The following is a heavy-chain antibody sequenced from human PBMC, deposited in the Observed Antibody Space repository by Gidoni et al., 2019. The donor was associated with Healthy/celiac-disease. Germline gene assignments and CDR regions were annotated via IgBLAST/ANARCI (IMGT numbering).Heavy chain of an antibody. D-gene: IGHD2-2*01. V-gene: IGHV3-48*02. Sequence: EVQLVESGGGLVQPGGSLRLSCAASGFTFSSYSMNWVRQAPGKGLEWVSYISSSSSTIYYADSVKGRFTISRDNAKNSLYLQMNSLRDEDTAVYYCARDDEPYQLLVKEYFQHWGQGTLVTVSS. CDR1: GFTFSSYS. J-gene: IGHJ1*01. CDR3: ARDDEPYQLLVKEYFQH. CDR2: ISSSSSTI.